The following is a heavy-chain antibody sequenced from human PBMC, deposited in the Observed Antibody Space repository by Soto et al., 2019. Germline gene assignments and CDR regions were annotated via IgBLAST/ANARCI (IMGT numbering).Heavy chain of an antibody. Sequence: SLRLSCAASGFTFSSYAMHWVRQAPGKGLEWVAVISYDGSNKYYADSVKGRFTISRDNSKNTLYLQMNSLRAEDTAVYYCARDRYYGSGSYYLPPLYYYYYGMDVWGQGTTVTVSS. J-gene: IGHJ6*02. CDR3: ARDRYYGSGSYYLPPLYYYYYGMDV. D-gene: IGHD3-10*01. CDR2: ISYDGSNK. CDR1: GFTFSSYA. V-gene: IGHV3-30-3*01.